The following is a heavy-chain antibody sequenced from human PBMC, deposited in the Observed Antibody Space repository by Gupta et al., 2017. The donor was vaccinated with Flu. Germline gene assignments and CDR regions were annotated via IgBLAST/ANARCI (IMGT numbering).Heavy chain of an antibody. J-gene: IGHJ4*02. D-gene: IGHD2-2*01. V-gene: IGHV3-72*01. Sequence: EVQLVESGGGLVQPGGSLKLSCAASGFTFSDHNMDWVRQAPGKGLEWVGRTRKKANSHTTEYAASVKSRFTISRDDSQNSLYLQMNSLKTEDTAVYYCRVVPAEIFLDHWGQGTLVTVSS. CDR3: RVVPAEIFLDH. CDR2: TRKKANSHTT. CDR1: GFTFSDHN.